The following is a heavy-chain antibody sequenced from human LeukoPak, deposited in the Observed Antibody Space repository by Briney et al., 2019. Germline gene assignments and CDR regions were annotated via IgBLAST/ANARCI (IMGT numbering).Heavy chain of an antibody. D-gene: IGHD1-26*01. CDR2: IHYSGNT. CDR1: GGSISSTSFH. Sequence: SETLSLNCTVSGGSISSTSFHGGWIRQPPGKGLEWIVSIHYSGNTYYNPSLKSPVTISVDTSKNQFSLKLTAVTAADTAVYYCAGRVGASIWTGMDLWGQGTLVTVSS. V-gene: IGHV4-39*01. J-gene: IGHJ5*02. CDR3: AGRVGASIWTGMDL.